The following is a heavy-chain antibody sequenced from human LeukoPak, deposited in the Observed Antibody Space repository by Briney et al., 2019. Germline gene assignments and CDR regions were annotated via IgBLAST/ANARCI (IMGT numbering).Heavy chain of an antibody. CDR3: ARNRHDSTAMVTS. V-gene: IGHV3-30*02. CDR2: IRYDGSNK. J-gene: IGHJ4*02. D-gene: IGHD5-18*01. Sequence: GGSLRLSCAASGFTLSSYGMHWVRQAPGKGLEWVAFIRYDGSNKYYADSVKGRFTISRDNSKNTLYLQMNSLRAEDTAVYYCARNRHDSTAMVTSWGQGTLVTVSS. CDR1: GFTLSSYG.